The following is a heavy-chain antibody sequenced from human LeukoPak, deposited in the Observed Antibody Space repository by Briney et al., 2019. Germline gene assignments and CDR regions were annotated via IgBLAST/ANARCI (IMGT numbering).Heavy chain of an antibody. CDR1: GFTLSSYA. D-gene: IGHD2-15*01. CDR2: ISVSGNT. CDR3: AKAPVTTCSGAYCYPFDY. V-gene: IGHV3-23*01. Sequence: GGSLRLSCAASGFTLSSYAMSWVRQGPGKGLEWVSAISVSGNTYHADSVKGRFTISRDSPKNTLYLQMNSLRAGDAAVYYCAKAPVTTCSGAYCYPFDYWSQGTLVTVSS. J-gene: IGHJ4*02.